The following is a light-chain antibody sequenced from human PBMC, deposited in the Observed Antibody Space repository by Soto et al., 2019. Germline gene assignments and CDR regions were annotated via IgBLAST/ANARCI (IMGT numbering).Light chain of an antibody. CDR1: QSISSW. Sequence: DILMTQSPSTLSASAGDRVTITCRASQSISSWFAWYQQKPGKDPKLLIHEASSLESGGPSRFSGSGSETEFTLTISSLQPDDVATYYCQQYNSYPLTFGGGTKVEIK. CDR3: QQYNSYPLT. V-gene: IGKV1-5*03. J-gene: IGKJ4*01. CDR2: EAS.